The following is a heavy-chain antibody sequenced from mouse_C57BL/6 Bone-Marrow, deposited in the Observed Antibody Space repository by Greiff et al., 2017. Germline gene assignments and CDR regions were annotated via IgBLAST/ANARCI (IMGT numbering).Heavy chain of an antibody. D-gene: IGHD1-1*01. V-gene: IGHV14-4*01. CDR1: GFNIKDDY. Sequence: EVQLQQSGAELVRPGASVKLSCTASGFNIKDDYMHWVKQRPEQGLEWIGWIDPENGDTEYASKFQGKATIAADTSSNTAYLQLSSLTSEDTAVYYCTTIYGSSYAGFAYWGQGTLVTVSA. J-gene: IGHJ3*01. CDR2: IDPENGDT. CDR3: TTIYGSSYAGFAY.